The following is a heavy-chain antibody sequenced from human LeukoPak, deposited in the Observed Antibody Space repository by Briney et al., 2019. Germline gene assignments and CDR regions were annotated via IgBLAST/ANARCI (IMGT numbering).Heavy chain of an antibody. CDR2: IYYIGST. CDR1: GDSVSRSSYY. V-gene: IGHV4-61*01. J-gene: IGHJ4*02. Sequence: SETLSLTCTVSGDSVSRSSYYWTWIRQPPGKGLEWIGYIYYIGSTNYNPSLRSRLTMSVDTSKNQFSLRLSSVIAADTAVYYCARYYDSTGSFDYWGQGTLVTVSP. CDR3: ARYYDSTGSFDY. D-gene: IGHD3-22*01.